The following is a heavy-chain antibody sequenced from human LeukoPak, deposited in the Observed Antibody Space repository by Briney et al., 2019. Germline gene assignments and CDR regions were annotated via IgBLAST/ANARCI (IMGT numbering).Heavy chain of an antibody. V-gene: IGHV3-30*02. CDR2: IRYDGSNK. CDR1: GFTFSSYG. J-gene: IGHJ6*03. Sequence: GGSLRLSCAASGFTFSSYGMHWVRQAPGKGLEWVAFIRYDGSNKYYADSVKGRFTISRDNSKNTLYLQMNSLRAEDTAVYYCAKDMGAVFGVVIIPAPMDVWGKGTTVTVSS. D-gene: IGHD3-3*01. CDR3: AKDMGAVFGVVIIPAPMDV.